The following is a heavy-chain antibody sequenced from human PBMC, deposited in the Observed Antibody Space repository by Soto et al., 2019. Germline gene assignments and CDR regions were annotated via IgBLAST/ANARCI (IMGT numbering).Heavy chain of an antibody. Sequence: QVQLVQSGAEVKKPGASVKVSCKASGYTFTSYYMHWVRQAPGQGLEWMGIINPSNSTTYAQKFQVRVTMTRDTSTSTVYMELSSLRSEDTAVYYCTRVSCTGGSCYSIDSWGQGTLVTVSS. V-gene: IGHV1-46*03. J-gene: IGHJ4*02. CDR2: INPSNST. CDR1: GYTFTSYY. CDR3: TRVSCTGGSCYSIDS. D-gene: IGHD2-15*01.